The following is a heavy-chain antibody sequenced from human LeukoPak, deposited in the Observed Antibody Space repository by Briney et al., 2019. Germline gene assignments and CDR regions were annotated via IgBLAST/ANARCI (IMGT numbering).Heavy chain of an antibody. CDR2: INHSGNS. V-gene: IGHV4-34*01. Sequence: SETLSLTCAVYGGSFSAYYWSWIRQPPGKGLEWIGEINHSGNSNYNPSLKSRVTISVDTSKNQFSLKLSSVTAADTAVYYCARLPRWDYYDSSGYYYGLHWYFDLWGRGTLVTVSS. CDR3: ARLPRWDYYDSSGYYYGLHWYFDL. J-gene: IGHJ2*01. CDR1: GGSFSAYY. D-gene: IGHD3-22*01.